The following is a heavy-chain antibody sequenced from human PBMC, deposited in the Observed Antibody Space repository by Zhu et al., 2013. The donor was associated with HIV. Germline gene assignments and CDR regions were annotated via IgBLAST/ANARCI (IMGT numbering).Heavy chain of an antibody. V-gene: IGHV4-39*07. D-gene: IGHD3-10*01. J-gene: IGHJ5*02. Sequence: QVQLQESGPGLVKPSETLSLTCTVSGGSISSSSYYWGWIRQPPGKGLEWIGSIYYSGSTYYNPSLKSRVTISVDTSKNQFSLKLSSVTAADTAVYYCARGHTLLWFGDPLGWFDPWGQGTLGHRLL. CDR2: IYYSGST. CDR3: ARGHTLLWFGDPLGWFDP. CDR1: GGSISSSSYY.